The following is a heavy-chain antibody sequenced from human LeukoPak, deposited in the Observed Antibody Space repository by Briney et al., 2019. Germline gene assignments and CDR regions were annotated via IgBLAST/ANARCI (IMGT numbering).Heavy chain of an antibody. Sequence: PGGSLRLSCAASGFTFNTYGIQWVRQAPGKGLEWVAVISNDGSQKYYADSVKGRFTISRDNSKNTLYLQMDSLRLEDTAVYYCAKNIHPAPAYVDSWGQGTLVTVSS. D-gene: IGHD1/OR15-1a*01. V-gene: IGHV3-30*18. CDR1: GFTFNTYG. CDR2: ISNDGSQK. J-gene: IGHJ4*02. CDR3: AKNIHPAPAYVDS.